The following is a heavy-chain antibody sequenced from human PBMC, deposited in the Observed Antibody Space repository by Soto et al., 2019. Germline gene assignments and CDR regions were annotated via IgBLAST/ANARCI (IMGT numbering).Heavy chain of an antibody. CDR3: ARDEGEDYGDCFRL. CDR1: GYTFTDYD. J-gene: IGHJ4*02. CDR2: MNTNSGTR. V-gene: IGHV1-8*02. D-gene: IGHD4-17*01. Sequence: QVQLVQSGAELKKPGASVKVSCKTSGYTFTDYDINWVRLAPGLGLEWLGWMNTNSGTRGHAQKFQGRINMTRDASINTAYLELSGLTSEDAAIYFCARDEGEDYGDCFRLWGQGTLVAVSS.